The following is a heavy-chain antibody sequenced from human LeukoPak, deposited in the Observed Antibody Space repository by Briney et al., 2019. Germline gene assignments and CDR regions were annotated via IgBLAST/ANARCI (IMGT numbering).Heavy chain of an antibody. CDR3: TTEID. CDR1: GFTFSNVW. D-gene: IGHD2/OR15-2a*01. V-gene: IGHV3-15*01. J-gene: IGHJ4*02. CDR2: IKSKPDGGTT. Sequence: PGGSPRLSCAASGFTFSNVWMNWVRQAPGKGLEWVGRIKSKPDGGTTDYAAPVKGRFTISRDDSKNTLYLQMSSLKTDDTAVYYCTTEIDWGQGTLVTVSS.